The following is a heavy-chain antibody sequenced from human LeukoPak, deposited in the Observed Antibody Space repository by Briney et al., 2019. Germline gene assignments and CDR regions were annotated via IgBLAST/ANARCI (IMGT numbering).Heavy chain of an antibody. V-gene: IGHV3-74*01. CDR1: GFTFSSYW. J-gene: IGHJ4*02. D-gene: IGHD6-19*01. CDR2: INPDGGST. Sequence: GGSLRLSCAASGFTFSSYWMHWVRQAPGKGLVWVSRINPDGGSTNYADSVKGRFTISRDNVKNTVYLQMNSLRAEDTAVYYCTRGLLAVAGTEYWGQGTLVTVSS. CDR3: TRGLLAVAGTEY.